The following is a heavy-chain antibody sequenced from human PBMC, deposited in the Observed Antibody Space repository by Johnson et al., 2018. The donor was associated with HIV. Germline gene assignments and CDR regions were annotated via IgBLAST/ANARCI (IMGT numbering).Heavy chain of an antibody. CDR1: GFTFDDYG. CDR2: INWNGGSI. Sequence: EVQLVESGGSVVRPGGSLRLSCAASGFTFDDYGMSWVRQAPGKRLEWVSRINWNGGSIGYAASVKGRFTISRDNAKKSLYLQMNSLRAEDTAFYYCAREGRYCSGGSCSYAFDIWGQGTTVTVSS. J-gene: IGHJ3*02. V-gene: IGHV3-20*04. CDR3: AREGRYCSGGSCSYAFDI. D-gene: IGHD2-15*01.